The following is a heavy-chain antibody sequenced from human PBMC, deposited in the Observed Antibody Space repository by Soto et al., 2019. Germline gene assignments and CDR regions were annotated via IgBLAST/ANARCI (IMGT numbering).Heavy chain of an antibody. CDR2: IKSKTDGGTT. V-gene: IGHV3-15*01. J-gene: IGHJ6*03. CDR1: GFTFSNAW. Sequence: EVQLVESGGGLVKPGGSLRLSCAASGFTFSNAWMSWVRQAPGKGLEWVGRIKSKTDGGTTDYAAPVKGRFTISRDDSKNTLYLQMNSLKTEDTAVYYCTTDLSMTTVTYYYYYYMDVWGKGTTVTVSS. D-gene: IGHD4-17*01. CDR3: TTDLSMTTVTYYYYYYMDV.